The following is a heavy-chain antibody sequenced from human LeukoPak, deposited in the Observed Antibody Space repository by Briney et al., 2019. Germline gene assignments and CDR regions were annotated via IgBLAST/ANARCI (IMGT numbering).Heavy chain of an antibody. CDR2: ISSNSNYI. Sequence: GGSLRLSCAASGFIFSSYNMNWVRQAPGKGLEWVSSISSNSNYIFYADSVKGRFTISRDNSKNTLYLQMNSLRAEDTAVYYCAKAGYYYDSSGYLDYWGQGTLVTVSS. V-gene: IGHV3-21*04. D-gene: IGHD3-22*01. J-gene: IGHJ4*02. CDR1: GFIFSSYN. CDR3: AKAGYYYDSSGYLDY.